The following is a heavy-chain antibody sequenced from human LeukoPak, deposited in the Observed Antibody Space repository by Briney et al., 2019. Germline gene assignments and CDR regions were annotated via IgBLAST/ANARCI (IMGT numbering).Heavy chain of an antibody. D-gene: IGHD5-12*01. CDR2: ISVYNGNT. CDR3: ARDFMLGDGGYVYYGMDV. J-gene: IGHJ6*04. Sequence: ASVKVSRKASGYTFTSYGISWVRQAPGQGLEWMGWISVYNGNTNYAQKLQGRVTMTTDTSTSTAYMELRSLRSDDTAVYYCARDFMLGDGGYVYYGMDVWGKGTTVTVSS. V-gene: IGHV1-18*04. CDR1: GYTFTSYG.